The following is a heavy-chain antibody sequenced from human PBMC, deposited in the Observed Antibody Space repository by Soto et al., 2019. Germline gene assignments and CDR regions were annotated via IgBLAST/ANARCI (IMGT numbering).Heavy chain of an antibody. CDR1: GFTFSSYG. CDR2: IWYDGSNK. D-gene: IGHD1-26*01. V-gene: IGHV3-33*01. J-gene: IGHJ6*02. Sequence: GGSLRLSCAASGFTFSSYGMHWVRQAPGKGLEWVAVIWYDGSNKYYADSVKGRFTISRDNSKNTLYLKMNSLIAEDTAVYYCARAPNPPGSLYYYYYYGMDVWGQGTTVTVSS. CDR3: ARAPNPPGSLYYYYYYGMDV.